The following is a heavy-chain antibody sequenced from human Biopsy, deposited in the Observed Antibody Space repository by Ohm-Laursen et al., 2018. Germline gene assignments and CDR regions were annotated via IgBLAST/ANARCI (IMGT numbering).Heavy chain of an antibody. D-gene: IGHD3-9*01. CDR2: INPTGGTT. V-gene: IGHV1-46*01. CDR3: ARDETGSSVFGPYYYGMDV. J-gene: IGHJ6*02. Sequence: ASVKVSCKASGGTFRNYAISWVRQAPGQGLEWMGIINPTGGTTSYAEKFQGRVTLTRDTSTGTVYLELNSLIYEGTALYYCARDETGSSVFGPYYYGMDVWGQGTTVTVSS. CDR1: GGTFRNYA.